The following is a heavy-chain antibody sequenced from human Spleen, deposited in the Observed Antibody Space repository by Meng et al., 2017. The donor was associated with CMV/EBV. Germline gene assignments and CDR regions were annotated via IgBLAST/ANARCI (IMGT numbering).Heavy chain of an antibody. Sequence: GGSLRLSCAASGFSFSDYSMSWIRQAPGKGLEWISSIRSTGSTIHYADSVEGRFTISRDNAKNSLYLQMNSLRADDTAVYYCASTPADNTISFFVPRPLDHWGQGTLVTVSS. CDR1: GFSFSDYS. CDR2: IRSTGSTI. J-gene: IGHJ4*02. V-gene: IGHV3-11*04. D-gene: IGHD3-9*01. CDR3: ASTPADNTISFFVPRPLDH.